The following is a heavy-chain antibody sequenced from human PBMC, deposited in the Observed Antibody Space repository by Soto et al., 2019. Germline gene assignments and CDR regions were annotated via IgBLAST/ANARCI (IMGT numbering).Heavy chain of an antibody. J-gene: IGHJ4*02. Sequence: GGSLRLSCAASGFPFSSFAMSWVRQAPGRGLEWVSAISGTGRTTYYADSVKGRFTISRDFSRNTVSLQMNSLRVEDTAIYYCAKDKNYYESSGYYPDDFFDYWGQGTLV. V-gene: IGHV3-23*01. CDR3: AKDKNYYESSGYYPDDFFDY. CDR1: GFPFSSFA. CDR2: ISGTGRTT. D-gene: IGHD3-22*01.